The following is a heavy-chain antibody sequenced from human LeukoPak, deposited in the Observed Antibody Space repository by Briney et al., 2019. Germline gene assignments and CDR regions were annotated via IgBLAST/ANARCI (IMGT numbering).Heavy chain of an antibody. CDR1: GYSFTKYW. Sequence: GESLKISCKGSGYSFTKYWIGWVRQMPGKGLEWMGIIYPGDPDTTYSPSFQGQVTISADKSISTAYLQWSSLKASDTAIYYCARRASATEDLDYWGQGTLVTVSS. V-gene: IGHV5-51*01. CDR2: IYPGDPDT. CDR3: ARRASATEDLDY. J-gene: IGHJ4*02.